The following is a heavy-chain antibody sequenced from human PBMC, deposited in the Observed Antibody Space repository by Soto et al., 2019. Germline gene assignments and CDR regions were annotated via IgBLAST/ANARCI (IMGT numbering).Heavy chain of an antibody. V-gene: IGHV3-11*06. CDR3: ARDPMGRGVPLDY. CDR1: GFTFRDYY. D-gene: IGHD3-10*01. CDR2: ISSDGGYT. Sequence: QVQLVESGGGLVMPGGSLRLSCAASGFTFRDYYMRWIRQAPGKGLECISYISSDGGYTHYADSVKGRFTISRDNAKNSLDLQMKSLRAEDTAVYYCARDPMGRGVPLDYWGQGTLVTVSS. J-gene: IGHJ4*02.